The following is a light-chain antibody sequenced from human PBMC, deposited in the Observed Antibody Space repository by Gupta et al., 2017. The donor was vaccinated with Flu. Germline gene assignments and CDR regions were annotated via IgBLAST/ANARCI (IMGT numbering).Light chain of an antibody. V-gene: IGLV2-8*01. CDR2: EVT. Sequence: QSALTQPPSASGSPGQSVTISCTGPSSDVGAYNHASWYQQHPGKAPKLMIYEVTKRPSGVPDRFSGSKSGNTASLTVSGLQAEDEADYYCCSYAGSTPFVFGTGTRVTVL. J-gene: IGLJ1*01. CDR1: SSDVGAYNH. CDR3: CSYAGSTPFV.